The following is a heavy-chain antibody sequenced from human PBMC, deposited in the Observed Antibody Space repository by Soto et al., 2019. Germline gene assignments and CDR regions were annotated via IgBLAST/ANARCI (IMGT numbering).Heavy chain of an antibody. CDR1: GFTFSSYA. CDR2: ISGSGGST. D-gene: IGHD2-15*01. J-gene: IGHJ6*02. V-gene: IGHV3-23*01. CDR3: AQAGNDCSGGSCYSGYYYDGMDV. Sequence: GGSLRLSCAASGFTFSSYAMSWVRQAPGKGLEWVSAISGSGGSTYYADSVKGRFTISRDNSKNTLYLQMNSLRAEDTAVYYCAQAGNDCSGGSCYSGYYYDGMDVWGQGSTVTVSS.